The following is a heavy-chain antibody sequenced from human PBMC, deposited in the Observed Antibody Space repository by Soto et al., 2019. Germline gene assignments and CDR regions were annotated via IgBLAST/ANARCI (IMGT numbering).Heavy chain of an antibody. V-gene: IGHV4-38-2*02. CDR2: ISHTGRT. CDR3: ARDPANLALAVAYFDS. J-gene: IGHJ4*02. Sequence: LSLTCRVSGSSITNSFYWGWIRQSPEKGLEWIGSISHTGRTSYNPSLKSRVSISVDTSKNQFSLTLTSVTAPDTAVYYCARDPANLALAVAYFDSWGQGTLVTVSS. CDR1: GSSITNSFY. D-gene: IGHD2-15*01.